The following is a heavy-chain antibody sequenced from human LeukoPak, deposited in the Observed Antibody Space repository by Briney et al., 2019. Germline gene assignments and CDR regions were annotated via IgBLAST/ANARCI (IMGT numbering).Heavy chain of an antibody. CDR2: IYHSGST. V-gene: IGHV4-38-2*01. Sequence: SETLSLTCAVSGYSIGSGYYWGWIRQPPGKGLEWIGSIYHSGSTYYNPSLKSRVTISVDTSKNQFSLRLSSVTAADTAVYYCARLDGSYRLGAFDIWGQGTMVTVSS. CDR3: ARLDGSYRLGAFDI. D-gene: IGHD1-26*01. CDR1: GYSIGSGYY. J-gene: IGHJ3*02.